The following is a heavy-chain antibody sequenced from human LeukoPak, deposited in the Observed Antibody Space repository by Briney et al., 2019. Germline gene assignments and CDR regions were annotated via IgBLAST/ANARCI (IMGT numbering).Heavy chain of an antibody. J-gene: IGHJ4*02. CDR2: ISTYNGNT. D-gene: IGHD3-22*01. CDR3: ARDRILNYYDSSGYSNFDY. Sequence: GASVKVSCKASGYSFSSYGISWVRQAPGQGLEWMGWISTYNGNTHYAQKLQGRVTMTIERSTTTAYMNLRSLRSDDTAVYYCARDRILNYYDSSGYSNFDYWGQGTLVTVSS. V-gene: IGHV1-18*01. CDR1: GYSFSSYG.